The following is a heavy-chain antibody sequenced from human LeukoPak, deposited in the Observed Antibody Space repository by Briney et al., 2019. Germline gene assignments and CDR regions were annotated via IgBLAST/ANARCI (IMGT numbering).Heavy chain of an antibody. Sequence: GGSLRLSCAASGFTFSSHSMNWVRQAPGKGLEWVSYISSSGSTIYYADSVKGRFTISRDNAENSLYLQMNSLRVEDTAVYYCARAPTVLVGYCSSSSCQADYWGQGTLVTVSP. CDR2: ISSSGSTI. CDR1: GFTFSSHS. J-gene: IGHJ4*02. CDR3: ARAPTVLVGYCSSSSCQADY. V-gene: IGHV3-48*04. D-gene: IGHD2-2*01.